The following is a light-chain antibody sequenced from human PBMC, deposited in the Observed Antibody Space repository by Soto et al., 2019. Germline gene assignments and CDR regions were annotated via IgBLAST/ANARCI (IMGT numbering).Light chain of an antibody. CDR1: SRDVGGYNY. V-gene: IGLV2-14*01. J-gene: IGLJ2*01. Sequence: QSALTPPASVSGSPGQSITISCTGTSRDVGGYNYVSWYQQHPGKAPTLMIYDVSNRPSGVSNRFSGSKSGNTASLTISGLQAEDEDDYYCSSYTSSSTLVVFGGGTKLTVL. CDR3: SSYTSSSTLVV. CDR2: DVS.